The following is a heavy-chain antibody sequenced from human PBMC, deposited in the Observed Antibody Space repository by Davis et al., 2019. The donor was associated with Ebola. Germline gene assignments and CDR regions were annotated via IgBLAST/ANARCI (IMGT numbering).Heavy chain of an antibody. J-gene: IGHJ5*02. V-gene: IGHV3-53*01. D-gene: IGHD5-18*01. Sequence: PGGSLRPSCADSGFTVSRDYMSWVRQAPGKGLEWVSLTFSGGASNYAASVKGRFTVSRDNVNNLLYLQMNSLRVDDTAIYYCARGGYDDGSLEHWGQGTLVTVSS. CDR1: GFTVSRDY. CDR3: ARGGYDDGSLEH. CDR2: TFSGGAS.